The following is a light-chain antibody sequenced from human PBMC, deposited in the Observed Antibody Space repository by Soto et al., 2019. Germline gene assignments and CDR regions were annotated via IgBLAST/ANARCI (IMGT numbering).Light chain of an antibody. CDR1: SSNIGNNF. CDR2: QNN. Sequence: SVVTQPPSVSAAPGQKVTISCSGGSSNIGNNFVSWYQQLPGTAPKHLIYQNNKRPSGIPDRFSGSKSGTSATLAITGLQTGDEADYYCGTWDSSLSAGVFGTGTKVTVL. J-gene: IGLJ1*01. V-gene: IGLV1-51*02. CDR3: GTWDSSLSAGV.